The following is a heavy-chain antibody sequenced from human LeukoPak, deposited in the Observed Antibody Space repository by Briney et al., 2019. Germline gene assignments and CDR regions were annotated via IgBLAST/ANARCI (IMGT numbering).Heavy chain of an antibody. D-gene: IGHD3-9*01. V-gene: IGHV3-30*04. CDR3: ARELTGYWQQY. CDR2: ISYDGSNQ. Sequence: GGSRRPSCAASGFTFSTLAMNWGRQAPGKGRGWLAIISYDGSNQYYADSVKGRFTISRDSSQNTLYLQMNSLRAEDTAVYYCARELTGYWQQYWGQGTLVTVSS. CDR1: GFTFSTLA. J-gene: IGHJ4*02.